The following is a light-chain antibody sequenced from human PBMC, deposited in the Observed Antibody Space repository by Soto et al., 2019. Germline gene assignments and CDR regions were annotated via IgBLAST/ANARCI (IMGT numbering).Light chain of an antibody. Sequence: DIQMTQSPSTLSASVGDRVTITCRASQSLNSWLAWYQQKPGKAPKLLIYKASSLESGVPSRFSGSGSRTLFALTISSLQPDDFATYYCQQYNTYPRTFGPGTKVDI. CDR3: QQYNTYPRT. V-gene: IGKV1-5*03. CDR1: QSLNSW. CDR2: KAS. J-gene: IGKJ3*01.